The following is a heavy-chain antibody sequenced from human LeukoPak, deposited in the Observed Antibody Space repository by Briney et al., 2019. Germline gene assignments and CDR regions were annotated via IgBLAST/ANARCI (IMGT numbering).Heavy chain of an antibody. J-gene: IGHJ6*02. Sequence: PSETLSLTCTVSGGSISSYYWSWIRQPPGKGLEWIGYIYYSGSTNYNPSLKSRVTISVDTSKNQFSLKLSSVTAADTAVYYCARRSQVGYYYGMDVWGQGTTVTVSS. CDR1: GGSISSYY. CDR3: ARRSQVGYYYGMDV. V-gene: IGHV4-59*08. D-gene: IGHD1-26*01. CDR2: IYYSGST.